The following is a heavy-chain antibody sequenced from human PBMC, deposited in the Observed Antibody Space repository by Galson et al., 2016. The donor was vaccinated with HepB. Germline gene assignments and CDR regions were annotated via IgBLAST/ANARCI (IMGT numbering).Heavy chain of an antibody. CDR2: IGRSGSPI. CDR1: GLTFSSYE. J-gene: IGHJ4*02. D-gene: IGHD1-26*01. CDR3: ARDVVGAAFDS. Sequence: SLRLSCAASGLTFSSYEMSWVRQGPGKGLEWVSYIGRSGSPIYYADSVQSRFTISRDNAKNSLYLQMNSLRAEDTAVYYCARDVVGAAFDSWGQGTLVTVSS. V-gene: IGHV3-48*03.